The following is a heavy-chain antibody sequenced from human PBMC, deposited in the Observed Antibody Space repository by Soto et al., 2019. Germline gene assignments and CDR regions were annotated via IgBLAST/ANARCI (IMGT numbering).Heavy chain of an antibody. Sequence: ASVKVSCKVSGYTLTELSMHWVRQAPGKGLEWMGGFDPEDGETIYAQKFQGRVTMTEDTSTDTAYMELSSLRSEDTAVYYCASITMVRGVIIKGVYYGMDVCGQGTTVTVSS. V-gene: IGHV1-24*01. CDR3: ASITMVRGVIIKGVYYGMDV. J-gene: IGHJ6*02. CDR1: GYTLTELS. D-gene: IGHD3-10*01. CDR2: FDPEDGET.